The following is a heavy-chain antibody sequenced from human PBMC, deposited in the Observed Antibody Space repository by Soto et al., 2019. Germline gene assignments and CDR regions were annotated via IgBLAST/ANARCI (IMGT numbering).Heavy chain of an antibody. J-gene: IGHJ6*02. V-gene: IGHV3-9*01. Sequence: EVQLVESGGGLVQPGRSLRLSCAASGFTFDDYAMHWVRQAPGKGLEWVSGISWNSGSIGYADSVKGRFTISRDNARNSLYLQMNSLRAEDTALYYCAKGYCSSTSCYQYYYYGMDVWGQGTTVTVSS. CDR2: ISWNSGSI. CDR1: GFTFDDYA. CDR3: AKGYCSSTSCYQYYYYGMDV. D-gene: IGHD2-2*01.